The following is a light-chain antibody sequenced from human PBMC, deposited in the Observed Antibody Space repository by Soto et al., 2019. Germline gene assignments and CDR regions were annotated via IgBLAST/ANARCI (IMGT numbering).Light chain of an antibody. J-gene: IGKJ1*01. CDR3: QRFGTSPPWT. CDR1: QSLSSSY. V-gene: IGKV3-20*01. CDR2: GTC. Sequence: EIVLTQSPGTLSLSPGERATLSCRASQSLSSSYLAWYQHKPGQAPRPLIYGTCIRATGIPDRVSGSGSGTDFTLTITRLEPEDFAVYCCQRFGTSPPWTFGQGTKVDIK.